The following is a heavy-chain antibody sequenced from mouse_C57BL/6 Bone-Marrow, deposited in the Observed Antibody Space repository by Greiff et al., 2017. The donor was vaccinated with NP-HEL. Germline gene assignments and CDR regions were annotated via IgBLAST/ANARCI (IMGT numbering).Heavy chain of an antibody. V-gene: IGHV1-52*01. Sequence: QVQLQQPGAELVRPGSSVKLSCKASGYTFTSYWMHWVKQRPIQGLEWIGNIDPSDSETHYNQKFKDKATLTVDKSSSTAYMQLSSLTSEDSSVYYCARRMDYYFAWFAYWGQGTLVTVSA. CDR3: ARRMDYYFAWFAY. J-gene: IGHJ3*01. CDR1: GYTFTSYW. CDR2: IDPSDSET. D-gene: IGHD2-4*01.